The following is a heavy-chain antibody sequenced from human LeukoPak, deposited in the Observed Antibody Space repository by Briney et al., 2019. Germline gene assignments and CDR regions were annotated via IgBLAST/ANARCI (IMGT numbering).Heavy chain of an antibody. CDR2: IYYSGST. V-gene: IGHV4-59*08. D-gene: IGHD1-26*01. CDR1: GGSFSGYY. CDR3: ATALGAFDAFDI. J-gene: IGHJ3*02. Sequence: SETLSLTCAVYGGSFSGYYWSWIRQPPGKGLEWIGYIYYSGSTNYNPSLKSRVTISVDTSKNQFSLKLSSVTAADTAVYYCATALGAFDAFDIWGQGTMVTVSS.